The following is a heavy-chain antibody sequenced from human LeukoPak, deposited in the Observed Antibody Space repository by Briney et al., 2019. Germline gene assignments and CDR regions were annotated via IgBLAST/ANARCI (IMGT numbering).Heavy chain of an antibody. CDR3: ARRRSSGREFDP. CDR2: INHSGST. J-gene: IGHJ5*02. CDR1: GGSISSSNW. V-gene: IGHV4-4*02. D-gene: IGHD3-10*01. Sequence: SGTLSLTCAVSGGSISSSNWWSWVRQPPGKGLEWIGEINHSGSTNYNPSLKSRVTISIDTSKNQFSLKLSSVTAADTAVYYCARRRSSGREFDPWGQGTLVTVSS.